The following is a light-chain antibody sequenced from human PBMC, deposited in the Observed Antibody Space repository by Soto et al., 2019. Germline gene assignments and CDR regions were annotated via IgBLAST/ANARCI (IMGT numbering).Light chain of an antibody. V-gene: IGLV1-40*01. CDR2: GNS. CDR3: QSYDSGLTGYV. Sequence: QSVLTQPPSVSGAPGQTVTISCAGSSSNIGAGYDVHWYQQLSGRAPKLLMYGNSYRPSGVPDRFSGPKSGTSASLAITALQAEDEADYYCQSYDSGLTGYVFGTGTKLTVL. J-gene: IGLJ1*01. CDR1: SSNIGAGYD.